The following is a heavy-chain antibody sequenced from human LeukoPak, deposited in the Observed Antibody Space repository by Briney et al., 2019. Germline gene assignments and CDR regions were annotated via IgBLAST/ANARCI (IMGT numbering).Heavy chain of an antibody. CDR3: ARDTGSGYCSGGRCRAAFDV. CDR1: VFSVGSNY. Sequence: GGSLRLSCAASVFSVGSNYMTWVRQAPWKGPEWVSVIYSGGNSYYADSVKGRFTISRDTSKNTLYLQMNSLRAEDTAMYYCARDTGSGYCSGGRCRAAFDVWGQGTMVTVSS. CDR2: IYSGGNS. V-gene: IGHV3-53*01. J-gene: IGHJ3*01. D-gene: IGHD2-15*01.